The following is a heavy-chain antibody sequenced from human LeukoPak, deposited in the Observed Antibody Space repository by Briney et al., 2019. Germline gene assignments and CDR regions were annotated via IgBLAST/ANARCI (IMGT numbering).Heavy chain of an antibody. CDR2: IYWDDDK. J-gene: IGHJ3*02. V-gene: IGHV2-5*02. CDR3: AHFYILWLGANDAFDI. D-gene: IGHD3-10*01. CDR1: GFSLSTSGVG. Sequence: SGPTLVKPTQTLTLTCTFSGFSLSTSGVGVGWIRQPPGKALEWLALIYWDDDKRYSPSLKSGLTITKDTSKNQVVLTMTNMDPVDTATYYCAHFYILWLGANDAFDIWGQGTMVTVSS.